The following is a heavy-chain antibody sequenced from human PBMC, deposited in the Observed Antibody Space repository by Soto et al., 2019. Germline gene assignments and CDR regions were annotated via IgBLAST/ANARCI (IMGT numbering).Heavy chain of an antibody. CDR3: AKDPSMAPGIRAFDI. D-gene: IGHD2-21*01. CDR2: ISGSGGMT. CDR1: GFAFGNYP. Sequence: EAQLLQSGGGLVPPGGSLRLSCVASGFAFGNYPMAWVRQTPGKGLEWISTISGSGGMTDYEDTARGRLTGSIDHSKESVHLLKNSLRADATAVYSCAKDPSMAPGIRAFDIWGQGTTVSISS. J-gene: IGHJ3*02. V-gene: IGHV3-23*01.